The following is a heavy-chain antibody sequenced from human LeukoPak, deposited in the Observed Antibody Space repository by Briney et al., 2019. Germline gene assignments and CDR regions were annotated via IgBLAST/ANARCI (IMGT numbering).Heavy chain of an antibody. D-gene: IGHD2-2*01. Sequence: ASVKVSCKASGYTFTGYFMHWVRQAPGQGLEWMGWINPNSGGINYAQKFQGRVTMTRDTSNSTAYMELSRLRSDDTAVYYCARDIGYCSSSTSCYAGLLAWGQGTLVTVSS. CDR3: ARDIGYCSSSTSCYAGLLA. CDR1: GYTFTGYF. V-gene: IGHV1-2*02. J-gene: IGHJ5*02. CDR2: INPNSGGI.